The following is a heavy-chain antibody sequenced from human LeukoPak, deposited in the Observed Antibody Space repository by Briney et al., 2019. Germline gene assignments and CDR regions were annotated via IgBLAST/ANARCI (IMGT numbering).Heavy chain of an antibody. CDR1: GASIRSGDYY. J-gene: IGHJ3*02. D-gene: IGHD2-15*01. CDR2: IYDSGST. Sequence: SQTLSLTCTVSGASIRSGDYYWSWIRQPPGKGLEWIGYIYDSGSTYYNPSLKSRITISVDTSEKRFSLKLSSVTATDTAVYYCARDYSGGSCYGAFDIWGQGTMVTVSS. V-gene: IGHV4-30-4*01. CDR3: ARDYSGGSCYGAFDI.